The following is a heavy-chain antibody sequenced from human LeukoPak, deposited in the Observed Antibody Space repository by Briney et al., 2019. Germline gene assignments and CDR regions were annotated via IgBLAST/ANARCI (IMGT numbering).Heavy chain of an antibody. V-gene: IGHV1-69*13. Sequence: SVKVSCKASGGTFSSHAISWVRQAPGQGLEWMGGIIPIFGTANYAQKFQGRVTITADESTSTAYMELSSLRSEDTAVYYCARVGRYSSGWYDFDYWGQGTLVTVSS. D-gene: IGHD6-19*01. CDR3: ARVGRYSSGWYDFDY. CDR2: IIPIFGTA. CDR1: GGTFSSHA. J-gene: IGHJ4*02.